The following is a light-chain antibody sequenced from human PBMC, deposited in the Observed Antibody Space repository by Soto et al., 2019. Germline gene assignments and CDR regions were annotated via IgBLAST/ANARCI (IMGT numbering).Light chain of an antibody. V-gene: IGKV1-5*03. Sequence: DIQMPQSPSTLSGSVGARVTITGRASQSINTLLAWYQKKPGKAPKLLIYEASSLESGVPSRFSGSVSRTEFTLTISSLQPDDVASYYCQQGYSTPPTFGQGTKVDIK. J-gene: IGKJ1*01. CDR2: EAS. CDR3: QQGYSTPPT. CDR1: QSINTL.